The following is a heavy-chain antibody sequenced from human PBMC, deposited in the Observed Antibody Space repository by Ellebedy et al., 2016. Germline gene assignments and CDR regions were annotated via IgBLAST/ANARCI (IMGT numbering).Heavy chain of an antibody. V-gene: IGHV3-23*01. J-gene: IGHJ4*02. Sequence: GESLKISCAASGFTFSSYAMSWVRQAPGKGLEWVSAISGSGGSTYYADSVKGRFTISRDNSKNTLYLQMNSLRAEDTAVYYCAKFREGYCSGGSCYSLGNWGQGTLVTVSS. CDR3: AKFREGYCSGGSCYSLGN. D-gene: IGHD2-15*01. CDR1: GFTFSSYA. CDR2: ISGSGGST.